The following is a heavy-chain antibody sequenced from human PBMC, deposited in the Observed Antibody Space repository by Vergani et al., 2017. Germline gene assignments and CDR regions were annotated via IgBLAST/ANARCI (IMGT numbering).Heavy chain of an antibody. D-gene: IGHD6-6*01. V-gene: IGHV1-69*01. CDR2: IIPIFGTA. CDR3: ARSREYSSSSYSDPYYYYGMDV. CDR1: GGPFSSYA. Sequence: QVQLVQSGAEVKKPGSSVKVSCKASGGPFSSYAISWVRQAPGQGLEWMGGIIPIFGTANYAQKFQGIVTITADESTSTAYMELSSLRSEDTAVYYCARSREYSSSSYSDPYYYYGMDVWGQGTTVTVSS. J-gene: IGHJ6*02.